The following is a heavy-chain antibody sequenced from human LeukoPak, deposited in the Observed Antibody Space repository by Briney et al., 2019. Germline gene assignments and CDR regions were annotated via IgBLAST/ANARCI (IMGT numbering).Heavy chain of an antibody. D-gene: IGHD3-16*01. CDR2: IKEDGSEK. Sequence: GGSLRLSCAASGFSFSRYWMIWVRQAPGKGLEWVANIKEDGSEKYYVDSVKGRFTISRDNARSSLYVQMNKLRAEDTAVYYCARDQGAFDYWGQGTVVTVSS. CDR3: ARDQGAFDY. CDR1: GFSFSRYW. J-gene: IGHJ4*02. V-gene: IGHV3-7*01.